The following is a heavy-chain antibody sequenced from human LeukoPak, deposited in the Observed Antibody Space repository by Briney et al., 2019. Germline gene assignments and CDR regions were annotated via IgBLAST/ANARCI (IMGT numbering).Heavy chain of an antibody. CDR2: ISGSGGST. CDR1: GFTFSSHA. CDR3: AKDLSIYGD. D-gene: IGHD3-10*01. V-gene: IGHV3-23*01. Sequence: GSLRLPFAASGFTFSSHAMSWVRQAPGKGLEWVSAISGSGGSTYYADSVKGRFTISRDNSKNTLYLQMNSLRAEDTAVYYCAKDLSIYGDWGQGTLVTVSS. J-gene: IGHJ4*02.